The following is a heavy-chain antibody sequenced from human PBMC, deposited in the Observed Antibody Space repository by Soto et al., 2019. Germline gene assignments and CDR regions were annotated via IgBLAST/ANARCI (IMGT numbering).Heavy chain of an antibody. V-gene: IGHV4-61*01. CDR3: ARVPDR. CDR1: GGSVSSGSYY. Sequence: ETLSLTCTVSGGSVSSGSYYWSWIRQPPGKGLEWIGYISYSGSTNYNPSLKSRVTISVDTSKNQFSLKVRSVTAADTAVYYCARVPDRWGQGTLVTVSS. CDR2: ISYSGST. D-gene: IGHD2-2*01. J-gene: IGHJ5*02.